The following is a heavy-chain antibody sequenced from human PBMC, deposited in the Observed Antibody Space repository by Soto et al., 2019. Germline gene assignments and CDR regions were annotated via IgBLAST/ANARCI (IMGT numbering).Heavy chain of an antibody. V-gene: IGHV4-39*01. CDR1: GGSISSSSYY. CDR3: ARHAGTNIVVVVAATYYFDY. D-gene: IGHD2-15*01. J-gene: IGHJ4*02. Sequence: QLQLQESGPGLVKPSETLSLTCTVSGGSISSSSYYWGWIRQPPGKGLEWIGSIYYSGSTYYNPSLKSRVTISVDSSKNQFSLKLSSVTAADTAVYYCARHAGTNIVVVVAATYYFDYWGQGTLVTVSS. CDR2: IYYSGST.